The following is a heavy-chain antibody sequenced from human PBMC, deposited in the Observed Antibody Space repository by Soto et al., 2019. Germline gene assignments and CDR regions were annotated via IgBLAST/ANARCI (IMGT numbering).Heavy chain of an antibody. CDR2: FYPGDSTS. CDR1: GYSFISYW. CDR3: ARIIGYCRNNDCSWTFGI. D-gene: IGHD2-2*03. J-gene: IGHJ3*02. V-gene: IGHV5-51*01. Sequence: GESLKISCKTSGYSFISYWVAWVRQKPGKGLEWMGTFYPGDSTSTYSPSFQGQVTISVDKSISTAYLHLSSLKASDTAMYYCARIIGYCRNNDCSWTFGIWGQGTTVTVSS.